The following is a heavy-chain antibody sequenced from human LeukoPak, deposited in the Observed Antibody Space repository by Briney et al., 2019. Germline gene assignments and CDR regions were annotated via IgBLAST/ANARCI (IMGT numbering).Heavy chain of an antibody. Sequence: GGSLRLSCAASGFTFSSYEMNWARQTPGKGLEWVSSIDSSGGYMFYADSVKGRFIISRDNAKDSLYLQMNSLRVEDTAVYYCLRGDRRDYWGQGTLVTVSS. CDR3: LRGDRRDY. J-gene: IGHJ4*02. CDR1: GFTFSSYE. CDR2: IDSSGGYM. V-gene: IGHV3-21*06.